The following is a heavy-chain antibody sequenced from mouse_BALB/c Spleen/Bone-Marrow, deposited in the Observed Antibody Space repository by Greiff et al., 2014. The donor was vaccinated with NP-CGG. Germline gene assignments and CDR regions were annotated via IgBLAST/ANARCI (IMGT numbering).Heavy chain of an antibody. V-gene: IGHV1-80*01. J-gene: IGHJ4*01. CDR3: ARRVPMDY. Sequence: QVQLQQSGAELVRPGSSVKISCKASGYAFSSYWMNWVKQRPGQGLEWIGQIYPGDGDTNYNGKFKGKATLTADKSSSTAYMQLSSLTSEDSAVYFCARRVPMDYWGQGTSVTVSS. CDR1: GYAFSSYW. CDR2: IYPGDGDT.